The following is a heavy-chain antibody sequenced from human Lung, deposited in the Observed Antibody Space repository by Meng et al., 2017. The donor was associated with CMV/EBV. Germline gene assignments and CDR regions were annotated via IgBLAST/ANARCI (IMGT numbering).Heavy chain of an antibody. Sequence: SETLSLXCTVSGGSISSGGYYWSWIRQHPGQGLEWIGYIYYSGSTYYNPSLNSRVTISVDTSKNQFSLKLSSVTAADTAVYYCARPGAAAETEGFDLWARGTXVTVSS. CDR3: ARPGAAAETEGFDL. J-gene: IGHJ2*01. V-gene: IGHV4-31*02. CDR2: IYYSGST. CDR1: GGSISSGGYY. D-gene: IGHD6-13*01.